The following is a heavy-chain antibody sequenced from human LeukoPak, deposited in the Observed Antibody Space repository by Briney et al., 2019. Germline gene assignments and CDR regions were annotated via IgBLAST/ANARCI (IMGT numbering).Heavy chain of an antibody. CDR3: ARVGSMVRGSLPFDP. Sequence: SETLSLTCAVYGGSFSGYYWSWIRQPPGKGLEWIGYIYYSGSTNYNPSLKSRVTISVDTSKNQFSLKLSSVTAADTAVYYCARVGSMVRGSLPFDPWGQGTLVTVSS. CDR1: GGSFSGYY. J-gene: IGHJ5*02. CDR2: IYYSGST. V-gene: IGHV4-59*01. D-gene: IGHD3-10*01.